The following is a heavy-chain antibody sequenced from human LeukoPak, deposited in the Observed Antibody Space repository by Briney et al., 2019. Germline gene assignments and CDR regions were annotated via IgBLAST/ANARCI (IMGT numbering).Heavy chain of an antibody. Sequence: PGGSLRLSCAASGLTFSHFWMSWVRQAPGKGLEWVAYIKKTGSETYYVDSVKGRFTITRDNTRNSLFLQMNSLRAEDTAVYFCARGGGLDVWGQGATVTVSS. CDR1: GLTFSHFW. J-gene: IGHJ6*02. V-gene: IGHV3-7*04. CDR3: ARGGGLDV. CDR2: IKKTGSET.